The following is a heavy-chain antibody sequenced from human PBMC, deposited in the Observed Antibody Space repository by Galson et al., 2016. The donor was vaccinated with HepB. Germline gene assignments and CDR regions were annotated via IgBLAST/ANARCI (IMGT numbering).Heavy chain of an antibody. Sequence: SLRLSCAASGFTVSNNYMRWVRRAPGKALEWVSLIYSRGNTHYADSVKGRFTISRDSSKNTVYLQMNSLRVDDTAVYYCARGGGAAAAAWGQGTLVTVSS. CDR3: ARGGGAAAAA. J-gene: IGHJ5*02. CDR1: GFTVSNNY. D-gene: IGHD6-13*01. CDR2: IYSRGNT. V-gene: IGHV3-53*01.